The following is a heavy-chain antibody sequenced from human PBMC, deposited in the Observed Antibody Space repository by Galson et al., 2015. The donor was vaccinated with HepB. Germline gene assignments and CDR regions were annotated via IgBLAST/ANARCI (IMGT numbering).Heavy chain of an antibody. CDR3: ASQEQWLVPLVDY. J-gene: IGHJ4*02. CDR1: GFTFSSYS. CDR2: ISSSSSYI. Sequence: SLRLSCAASGFTFSSYSMNWVRQAPGKGLEWVSSISSSSSYIYYADSVKGRFTISRDNAKNSLYLQMNSLRAEDTAVYYCASQEQWLVPLVDYWGQGTLVTVSS. V-gene: IGHV3-21*01. D-gene: IGHD6-19*01.